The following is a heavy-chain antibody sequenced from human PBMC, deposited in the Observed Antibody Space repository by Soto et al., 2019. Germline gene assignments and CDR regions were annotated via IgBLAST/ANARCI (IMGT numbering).Heavy chain of an antibody. CDR1: GFTFSSYS. CDR2: ISSSSSYI. CDR3: ARTDYGGNSGVDY. V-gene: IGHV3-21*01. D-gene: IGHD4-17*01. J-gene: IGHJ4*02. Sequence: GGSLRLSCAASGFTFSSYSMNWVRQAPGKGLEWVSSISSSSSYIYYADSVKGRFTISRDNAKNSLYLQMNSLRAEDTAVYYCARTDYGGNSGVDYWGQGTLVTVSS.